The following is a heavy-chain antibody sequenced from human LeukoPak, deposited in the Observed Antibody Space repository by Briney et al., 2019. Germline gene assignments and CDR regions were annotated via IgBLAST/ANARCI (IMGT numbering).Heavy chain of an antibody. Sequence: SETLSLTCAVYGGSFSGYYWSWIRQPPGKGLEWIGEINHSGSTNYNPSLKSRVTISVDTSKNQFSPKLSSVTAADTAVYYCARRARGMVRGVTTNWFDPWGQGTLVTVSS. CDR3: ARRARGMVRGVTTNWFDP. V-gene: IGHV4-34*01. CDR2: INHSGST. CDR1: GGSFSGYY. J-gene: IGHJ5*02. D-gene: IGHD3-10*01.